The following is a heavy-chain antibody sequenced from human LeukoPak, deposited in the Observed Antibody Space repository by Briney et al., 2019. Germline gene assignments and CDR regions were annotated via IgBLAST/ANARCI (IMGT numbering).Heavy chain of an antibody. CDR2: IYDSGST. J-gene: IGHJ4*02. D-gene: IGHD2-21*01. CDR1: GGSISSSNW. V-gene: IGHV4-4*02. CDR3: ARHQGPYVIFDY. Sequence: PSGTLSLTCAVSGGSISSSNWWSWVRQPPGKGLEWIGEIYDSGSTNYNPSLKSRVTISVDTSKNQFSLKLSSVTAADTAVYYCARHQGPYVIFDYWGQGTLVTVSS.